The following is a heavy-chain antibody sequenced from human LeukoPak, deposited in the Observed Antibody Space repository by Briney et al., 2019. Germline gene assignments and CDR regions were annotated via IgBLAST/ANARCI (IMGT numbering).Heavy chain of an antibody. V-gene: IGHV4-30-2*01. CDR2: IYHSGST. J-gene: IGHJ6*02. CDR1: GGSISSGGYS. Sequence: PSETLSLTCAVSGGSISSGGYSWSWIRQPPGKGLEWIGYIYHSGSTYYNPSLKSRVTISVDRSKNQFSLKLSSVTAADTAVYYCARDDILTGGYGMDVWGQGTTVTVSS. CDR3: ARDDILTGGYGMDV. D-gene: IGHD3-9*01.